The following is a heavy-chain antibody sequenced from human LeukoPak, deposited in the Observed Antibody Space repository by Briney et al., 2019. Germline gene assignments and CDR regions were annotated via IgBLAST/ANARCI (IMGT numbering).Heavy chain of an antibody. D-gene: IGHD2-21*02. J-gene: IGHJ4*02. V-gene: IGHV3-33*01. Sequence: GGSLRLSCAASGFTFRSYGMHWVRQAPGKGPEWVAGIWYDGSSQDYADSVKGRYTISRDNSKNTLFLQMNSLRAEDTAIYYCARDDCGGDCYLVHWGQGTLVTVSS. CDR1: GFTFRSYG. CDR2: IWYDGSSQ. CDR3: ARDDCGGDCYLVH.